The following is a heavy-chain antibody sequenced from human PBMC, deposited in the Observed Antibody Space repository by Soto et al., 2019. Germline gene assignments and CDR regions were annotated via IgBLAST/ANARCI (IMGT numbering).Heavy chain of an antibody. CDR2: INHSGST. J-gene: IGHJ4*02. D-gene: IGHD6-19*01. Sequence: SETLSLTCAVYGGSFSGYYWSWIRQPPGKGLEWIGEINHSGSTNYNPSLKSRVTISVDTSKNQFSLKLSSVTAADTAVYYCARAWGSGWLEGFDYWGQGTLVTVSS. CDR1: GGSFSGYY. V-gene: IGHV4-34*01. CDR3: ARAWGSGWLEGFDY.